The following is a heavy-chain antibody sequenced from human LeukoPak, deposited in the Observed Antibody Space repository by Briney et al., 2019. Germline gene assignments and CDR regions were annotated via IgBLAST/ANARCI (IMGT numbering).Heavy chain of an antibody. CDR3: ARGACSSTSCSSYYYYGMDV. Sequence: GGSLRLSCAASGFTFSRYDMHWVRQATGKSLEWVSAIGTAGDTYYPGSVKGRFTISRENAQNSLYLQMNSLRAGDTAVYYCARGACSSTSCSSYYYYGMDVWGQGTTVTVSS. V-gene: IGHV3-13*01. CDR1: GFTFSRYD. CDR2: IGTAGDT. D-gene: IGHD2-2*01. J-gene: IGHJ6*02.